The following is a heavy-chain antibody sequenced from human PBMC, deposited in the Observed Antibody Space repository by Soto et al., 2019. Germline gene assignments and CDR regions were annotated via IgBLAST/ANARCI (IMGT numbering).Heavy chain of an antibody. J-gene: IGHJ6*02. CDR2: INHTGNT. V-gene: IGHV4-34*01. Sequence: SETLSLTCAVYGGSFSNYDWSWIRQPPGKGLEWIGEINHTGNTNYNPSLKSRVTTSVDTSKKQFSLKLTSVTAADTAVYYCARVTRGDYLLTFSLRGMDVWGQGTPVTVSS. CDR3: ARVTRGDYLLTFSLRGMDV. D-gene: IGHD4-17*01. CDR1: GGSFSNYD.